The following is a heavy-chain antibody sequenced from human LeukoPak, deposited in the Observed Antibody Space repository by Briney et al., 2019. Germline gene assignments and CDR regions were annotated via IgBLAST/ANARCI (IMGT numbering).Heavy chain of an antibody. CDR2: ISGSDDST. CDR1: GFSFNTHA. D-gene: IGHD3-22*01. V-gene: IGHV3-23*01. Sequence: GGSLRLSCATSGFSFNTHAMTWVRQAPGKGPEWVSSISGSDDSTYYADSMKGRLTISRDNSKKSLHLRMNSLRAEDSAVYYCAKGGDFDSASYYSHWGQGILVTVSS. J-gene: IGHJ1*01. CDR3: AKGGDFDSASYYSH.